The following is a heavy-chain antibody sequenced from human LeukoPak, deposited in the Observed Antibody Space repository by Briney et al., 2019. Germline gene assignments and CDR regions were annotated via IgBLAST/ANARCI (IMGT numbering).Heavy chain of an antibody. J-gene: IGHJ3*02. V-gene: IGHV3-33*01. CDR1: GFTFSSYG. Sequence: GRSLRLSCAASGFTFSSYGMHWVRQAPGKGLEWVAVIWYDGSNKHYADSVKGRFTISRHNSKNTLYLQMNSLRAEDTAVYYCAIWGSAFDIWGQGTMVTVSS. D-gene: IGHD7-27*01. CDR2: IWYDGSNK. CDR3: AIWGSAFDI.